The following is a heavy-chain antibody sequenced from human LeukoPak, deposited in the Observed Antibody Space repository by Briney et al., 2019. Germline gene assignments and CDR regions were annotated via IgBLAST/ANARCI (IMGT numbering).Heavy chain of an antibody. Sequence: ASVKVSCKASGYTFTSYYMHWVRQAPGQGLEWMGWINPNSGGTNYAQKFQGRVTMTRDTSISTAYMELSRLRSDDTAVYYCASEGGSYPTYYFDYWGQGTLVTVSS. CDR2: INPNSGGT. V-gene: IGHV1-2*02. D-gene: IGHD1-26*01. J-gene: IGHJ4*02. CDR1: GYTFTSYY. CDR3: ASEGGSYPTYYFDY.